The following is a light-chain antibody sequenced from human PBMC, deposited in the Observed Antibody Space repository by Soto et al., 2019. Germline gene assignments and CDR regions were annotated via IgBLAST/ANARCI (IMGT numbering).Light chain of an antibody. CDR3: TSYRRSNTLV. CDR2: EVS. CDR1: SSDIGTYHY. V-gene: IGLV2-14*01. J-gene: IGLJ1*01. Sequence: QSVLTQPASVSGSPGQSITISCTGSSSDIGTYHYVSWYQHHPDKAPKLIIHEVSNRPSGVSTRFSGSKSGNTASLTISGLQAEDEADYYCTSYRRSNTLVFGSGTKLTVL.